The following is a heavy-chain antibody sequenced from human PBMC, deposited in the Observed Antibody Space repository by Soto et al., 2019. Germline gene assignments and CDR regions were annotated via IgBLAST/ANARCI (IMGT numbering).Heavy chain of an antibody. D-gene: IGHD1-1*01. CDR1: GFNTRFYS. J-gene: IGHJ5*02. CDR2: LSRSGGAT. V-gene: IGHV3-23*01. Sequence: LRLSCTASGFNTRFYSMSWVRQTPGKGLEWVAALSRSGGATYYADSVRGRFTISRDASKDTLFLQMRNLRAEDTAIYYCSKGEMSTIRNSFDPWGQGTPVTVSS. CDR3: SKGEMSTIRNSFDP.